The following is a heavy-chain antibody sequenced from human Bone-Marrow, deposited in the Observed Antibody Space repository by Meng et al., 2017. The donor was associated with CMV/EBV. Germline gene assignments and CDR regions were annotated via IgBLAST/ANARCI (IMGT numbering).Heavy chain of an antibody. V-gene: IGHV3-15*04. D-gene: IGHD2-2*01. J-gene: IGHJ2*01. CDR2: IGRKSDSGTR. Sequence: FPFNTGWMARVRQAAGGGLEWVGRIGRKSDSGTREYTAPVKGRFTISRDDSKDTLYLQMDSLKTEDTAVYYCTTLRYHLPSWYFDLWGRGSLVTVSS. CDR3: TTLRYHLPSWYFDL. CDR1: FPFNTGW.